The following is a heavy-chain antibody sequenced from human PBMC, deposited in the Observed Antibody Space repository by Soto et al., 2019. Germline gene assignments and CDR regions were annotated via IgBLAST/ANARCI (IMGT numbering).Heavy chain of an antibody. J-gene: IGHJ4*02. Sequence: QVQLQESGPGLVKPSQTLSLTCTVSGGSISSGDYYWSSIRQPPGKGLEWIGYIYYSGSTYYNPSLKGRVTISVDTSKNPFSLKLSSVTAADTAVYYCARAQGSGFLVSWGQGTLVTVSS. CDR3: ARAQGSGFLVS. CDR2: IYYSGST. V-gene: IGHV4-30-4*01. D-gene: IGHD3-10*01. CDR1: GGSISSGDYY.